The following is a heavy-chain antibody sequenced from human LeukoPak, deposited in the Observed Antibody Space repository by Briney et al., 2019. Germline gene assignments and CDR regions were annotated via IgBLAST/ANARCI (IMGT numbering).Heavy chain of an antibody. J-gene: IGHJ5*02. V-gene: IGHV1-2*02. CDR1: GYTFTGYY. D-gene: IGHD6-13*01. Sequence: ASVKVSCKASGYTFTGYYMHWVRQAPGQGLEWMGWINPNSGGTNYAQKFQGRVTMTRDTSISTAYMELSRLRSDDTAVYYCARFTQQLVFNWFDPWGQGTLVTVSS. CDR2: INPNSGGT. CDR3: ARFTQQLVFNWFDP.